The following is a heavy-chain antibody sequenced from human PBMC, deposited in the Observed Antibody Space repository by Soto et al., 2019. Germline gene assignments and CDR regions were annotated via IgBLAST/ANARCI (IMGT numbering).Heavy chain of an antibody. Sequence: QVQLVESGGGVVQPGRSLRLSCAASGFTFSSYGMHWVRQAPGKGLEWVAGIWYDGSNKYYADSVKGRFTISRDNSKNTLYLQMNSLRAEDTAVYYCARDASVLRYFDWHPSRGIDYWGQGTLVTVSS. CDR1: GFTFSSYG. D-gene: IGHD3-9*01. CDR3: ARDASVLRYFDWHPSRGIDY. CDR2: IWYDGSNK. J-gene: IGHJ4*02. V-gene: IGHV3-33*01.